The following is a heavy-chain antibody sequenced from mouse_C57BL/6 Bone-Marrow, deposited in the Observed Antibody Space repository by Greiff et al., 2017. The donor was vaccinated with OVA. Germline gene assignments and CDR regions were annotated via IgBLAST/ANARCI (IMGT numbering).Heavy chain of an antibody. Sequence: QVQLKQSGPELVKPGASVKISCKASGYSFTSYYIHWVKQRPGQGLEWIGWIYPGSGNTKYNEKFKGKATLTADTSSSTAYMQLSSLTSEDSAVYYCARGGAITTVVAPYAMDYWGQGTSVTVSS. CDR2: IYPGSGNT. CDR3: ARGGAITTVVAPYAMDY. V-gene: IGHV1-66*01. D-gene: IGHD1-1*01. CDR1: GYSFTSYY. J-gene: IGHJ4*01.